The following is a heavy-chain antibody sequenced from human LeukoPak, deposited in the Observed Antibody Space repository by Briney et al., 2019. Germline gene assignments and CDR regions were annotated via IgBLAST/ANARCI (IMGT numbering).Heavy chain of an antibody. Sequence: SETLSLTCIVSGGFISSSSYYWGWIRQPPGKGLEYIGSIYYSGSTYYNPSLKSRLTISVDASKNPFSLKLSSVTAADTAVYYCARQGENYSSFDYWGQGTLVTVSS. V-gene: IGHV4-39*01. CDR1: GGFISSSSYY. CDR3: ARQGENYSSFDY. J-gene: IGHJ4*02. D-gene: IGHD1-7*01. CDR2: IYYSGST.